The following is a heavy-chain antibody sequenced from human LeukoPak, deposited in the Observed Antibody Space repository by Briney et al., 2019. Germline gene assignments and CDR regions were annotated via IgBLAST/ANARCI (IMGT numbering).Heavy chain of an antibody. Sequence: SVKVSCKASGGTFSSYAISLVRQAPGQGLEWMGRIIPILGIANYAQKFQGRVTITADKSTSTAYMELSSLRSEDTAVYYCARGHDYRLTPWGQGTLVTVSS. CDR1: GGTFSSYA. V-gene: IGHV1-69*04. CDR2: IIPILGIA. D-gene: IGHD5-12*01. CDR3: ARGHDYRLTP. J-gene: IGHJ5*02.